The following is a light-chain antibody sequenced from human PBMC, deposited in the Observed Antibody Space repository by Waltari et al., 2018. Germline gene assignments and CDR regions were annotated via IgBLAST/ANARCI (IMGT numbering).Light chain of an antibody. J-gene: IGLJ2*01. V-gene: IGLV2-11*01. CDR1: SSDVGGYNY. CDR3: CSYIGSYSVV. Sequence: QSALTQPRSVSGSPGQSVTISCTGTSSDVGGYNYVSWYRQHPGKAPKLMSYDVTERPSGVPDRFSGSKAGNTASLTISGLQAEDEADYYCCSYIGSYSVVFGGGTKLTVL. CDR2: DVT.